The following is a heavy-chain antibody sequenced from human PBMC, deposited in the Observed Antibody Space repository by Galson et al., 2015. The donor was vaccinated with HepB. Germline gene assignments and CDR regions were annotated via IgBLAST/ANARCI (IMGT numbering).Heavy chain of an antibody. Sequence: SLRLSCAVSGFAFAFTTYAMHWVRQAPGKGLEWVAVISYDGSNQYYADSVKGRFTISRDNSKEILYLQMDSLRVEDTAVYYCARDLSSGWYGDNWGQGTLVAVSS. CDR1: GFAFAFTTYA. V-gene: IGHV3-30*04. J-gene: IGHJ4*02. CDR3: ARDLSSGWYGDN. D-gene: IGHD6-19*01. CDR2: ISYDGSNQ.